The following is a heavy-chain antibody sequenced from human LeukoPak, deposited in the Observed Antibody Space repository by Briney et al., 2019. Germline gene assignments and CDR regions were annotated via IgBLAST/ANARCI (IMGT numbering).Heavy chain of an antibody. D-gene: IGHD3-10*01. Sequence: GASVTVSCTASGYTFTSYDINWVRQAPGQGLEWMGRMNPNSGNTGYTQKFQGRVTMTTNTSINTAYMELSSLRSEDTAVYYCASGRGSGSSSSFDYWGQGTPVTVSS. J-gene: IGHJ4*02. CDR3: ASGRGSGSSSSFDY. CDR2: MNPNSGNT. V-gene: IGHV1-8*01. CDR1: GYTFTSYD.